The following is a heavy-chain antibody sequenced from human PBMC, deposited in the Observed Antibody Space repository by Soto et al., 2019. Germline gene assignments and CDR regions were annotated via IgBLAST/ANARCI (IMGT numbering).Heavy chain of an antibody. Sequence: QVQLVQSGAEVKKPGSSVKVACKTSGGTFSSYTITWVRQAPGQGLEWMGGIIPISGTTNYGQQFQGKVTITADESTSTGYMELSSLASEDTAVYYGARGDSGSYDPGFDYWGQGTVVTVSS. D-gene: IGHD3-10*01. J-gene: IGHJ4*02. CDR1: GGTFSSYT. CDR2: IIPISGTT. V-gene: IGHV1-69*12. CDR3: ARGDSGSYDPGFDY.